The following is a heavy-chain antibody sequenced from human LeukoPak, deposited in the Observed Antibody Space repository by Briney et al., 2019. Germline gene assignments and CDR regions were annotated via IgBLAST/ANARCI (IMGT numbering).Heavy chain of an antibody. J-gene: IGHJ6*02. CDR2: INHSGST. CDR1: GGSFSGYY. CDR3: ARGREPLQSYGMDV. D-gene: IGHD4-11*01. V-gene: IGHV4-34*01. Sequence: PSETLSLTCAVYGGSFSGYYWSWIRQPPGKGLEWIGEINHSGSTNYNPSLKSRVTISVDTSKNQFSLKLSSVTAADTAVYYCARGREPLQSYGMDVWGQGTTVTVSS.